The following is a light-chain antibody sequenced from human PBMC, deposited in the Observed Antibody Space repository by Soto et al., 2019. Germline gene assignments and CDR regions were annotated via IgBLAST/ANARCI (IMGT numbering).Light chain of an antibody. CDR1: SSDIGAYDY. CDR2: EVN. CDR3: FSFTTTRTHV. J-gene: IGLJ1*01. V-gene: IGLV2-14*01. Sequence: QSLLPHPASLSWSPGHAITISCTGTSSDIGAYDYVSWFQQHPGKAPKLMISEVNNRPSGVSNRFSGSKSGNTAYLTISGLQVEEEAEYFCFSFTTTRTHVFGNGTKVTGL.